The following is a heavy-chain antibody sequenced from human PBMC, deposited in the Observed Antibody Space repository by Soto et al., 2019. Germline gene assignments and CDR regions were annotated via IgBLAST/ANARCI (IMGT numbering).Heavy chain of an antibody. CDR2: ISDYGRV. V-gene: IGHV3-74*01. Sequence: GVSLRLSCAASGFTFRNYWMHWVRQAPGKGLVWVSRISDYGRVNYADSVEGRFTISRDDAKSELYLQMSSLRLEDTAVYYCARGGVETFDDWGKGQLVTVSS. CDR3: ARGGVETFDD. D-gene: IGHD3-3*01. CDR1: GFTFRNYW. J-gene: IGHJ4*02.